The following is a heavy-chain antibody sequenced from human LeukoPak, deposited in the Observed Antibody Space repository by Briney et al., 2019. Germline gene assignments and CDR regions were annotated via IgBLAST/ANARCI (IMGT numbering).Heavy chain of an antibody. J-gene: IGHJ4*02. Sequence: PGGSLRLSCAASGFTFSSYTTTWVRQAPGKGLDWVSTISGNAVNTYYADSVKGRFAISRDNSKNTVYLQMSRLRTEETALYYCVRELGGTMRDWGQGILVTVSS. CDR2: ISGNAVNT. D-gene: IGHD3-22*01. CDR3: VRELGGTMRD. V-gene: IGHV3-23*01. CDR1: GFTFSSYT.